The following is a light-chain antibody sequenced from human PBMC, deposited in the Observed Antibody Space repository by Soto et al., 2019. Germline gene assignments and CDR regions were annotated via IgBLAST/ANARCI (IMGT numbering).Light chain of an antibody. Sequence: IVMTQSRGPLSLSAGDRAALSCRASQSITTHLAWYQQRPGQAPRLVIYHSSTRATGVPTRLSGSGSGTDLNLTINRLQSEDIAVYYCQKYTTWHRTFGQGTKVDI. V-gene: IGKV3-15*01. J-gene: IGKJ1*01. CDR1: QSITTH. CDR2: HSS. CDR3: QKYTTWHRT.